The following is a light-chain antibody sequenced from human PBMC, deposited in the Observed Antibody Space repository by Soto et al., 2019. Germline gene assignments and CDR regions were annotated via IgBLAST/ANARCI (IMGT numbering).Light chain of an antibody. V-gene: IGKV1-13*02. CDR2: AAS. CDR3: QQYGSSGT. J-gene: IGKJ1*01. Sequence: AIQLTQSPSSLSASVGDRVTITCRASQGISSALAWYQQKPGKAPKLLIYAASSLQSGVPSRFSGSGSGTDFTLTISRLEPEDFAVYYCQQYGSSGTFGQGTKVDIK. CDR1: QGISSA.